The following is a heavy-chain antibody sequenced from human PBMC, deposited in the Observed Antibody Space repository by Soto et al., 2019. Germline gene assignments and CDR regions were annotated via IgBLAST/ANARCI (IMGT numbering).Heavy chain of an antibody. J-gene: IGHJ6*02. CDR3: ARDLWGYCGTDCYPLDV. CDR2: MYNTGST. Sequence: PSATLSLTCTVSGVSICGYYWSWIPPPPGKGLEWIGYMYNTGSTVYNPSFKSRVTISVDTSKNQFSLKLNSVTAADTAVYYCARDLWGYCGTDCYPLDVWGQGTTVT. D-gene: IGHD2-21*02. V-gene: IGHV4-59*01. CDR1: GVSICGYY.